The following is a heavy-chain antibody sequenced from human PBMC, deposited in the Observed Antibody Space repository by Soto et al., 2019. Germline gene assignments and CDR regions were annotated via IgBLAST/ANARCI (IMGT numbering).Heavy chain of an antibody. CDR3: ARDSGYCSSTSCYVFWFDP. V-gene: IGHV1-18*01. CDR1: GYTFTSYG. D-gene: IGHD2-2*01. Sequence: GASVKVSCKASGYTFTSYGISWVRQAPGQGLEWMGWISAYNGNTNYAQKLQGRVTMTTDTSTSTAYMELRSLRSDDTAVYYCARDSGYCSSTSCYVFWFDPWGQGTLVTVSS. CDR2: ISAYNGNT. J-gene: IGHJ5*02.